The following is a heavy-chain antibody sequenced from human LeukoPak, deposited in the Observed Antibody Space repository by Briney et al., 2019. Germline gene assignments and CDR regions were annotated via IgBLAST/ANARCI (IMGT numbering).Heavy chain of an antibody. V-gene: IGHV3-49*04. CDR3: TREGEYGGHTAFFDY. CDR1: GFTFGDYA. J-gene: IGHJ4*02. D-gene: IGHD3-16*01. Sequence: PGGSLRLSRTASGFTFGDYAMSWVRQAPGKGLEWVGFIRSKAYGGTTEYAASVKGRFTISRDDSKSIAYLQMNSLKTEDTAVYYRTREGEYGGHTAFFDYWGQGTLVTVSS. CDR2: IRSKAYGGTT.